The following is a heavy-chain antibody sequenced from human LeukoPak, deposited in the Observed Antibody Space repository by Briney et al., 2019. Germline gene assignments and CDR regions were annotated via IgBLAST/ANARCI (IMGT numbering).Heavy chain of an antibody. D-gene: IGHD1-26*01. CDR1: GGTLSSYA. CDR3: ARASGRHDAFDI. Sequence: SVKVSCKASGGTLSSYAISWVRQAPGQGLEWMGGIIPIFGTANYAQKFQGRVTITADESTSTAYMELSSLRSEDTAVYYCARASGRHDAFDIWGQGTMVTVSS. CDR2: IIPIFGTA. J-gene: IGHJ3*02. V-gene: IGHV1-69*13.